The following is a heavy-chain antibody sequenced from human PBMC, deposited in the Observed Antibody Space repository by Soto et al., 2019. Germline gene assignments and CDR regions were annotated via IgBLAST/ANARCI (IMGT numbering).Heavy chain of an antibody. CDR3: VREGADFRMGDAFDI. Sequence: PVWSLRLSCAASGFTFSTYGMHWVRQAPGKGLEWVAVTWFDGSKKNYAESVRGRFTISRDNSKNTLYLQMNTLRAEDTAVYYCVREGADFRMGDAFDIWGQGTRVTVSS. D-gene: IGHD2-8*01. CDR1: GFTFSTYG. CDR2: TWFDGSKK. J-gene: IGHJ3*02. V-gene: IGHV3-33*01.